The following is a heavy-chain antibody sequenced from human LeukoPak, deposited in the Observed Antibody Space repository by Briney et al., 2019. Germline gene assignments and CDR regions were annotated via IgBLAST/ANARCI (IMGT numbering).Heavy chain of an antibody. CDR3: ASGKDTYYDFWSGYYTGYYFDY. Sequence: GGSPRLSCAASGFTFSSYWMSWVRQAPGKGLEWVANIKQDGSEKYYVDSVKGRFTISRDNAKNSLYLQMNSLRAEDTAVYYCASGKDTYYDFWSGYYTGYYFDYWGQGTLVTVSS. D-gene: IGHD3-3*01. CDR1: GFTFSSYW. J-gene: IGHJ4*02. V-gene: IGHV3-7*01. CDR2: IKQDGSEK.